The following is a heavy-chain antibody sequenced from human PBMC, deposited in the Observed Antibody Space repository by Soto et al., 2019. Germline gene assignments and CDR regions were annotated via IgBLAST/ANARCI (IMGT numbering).Heavy chain of an antibody. D-gene: IGHD2-21*02. CDR3: ARAGYCGPGCYYYFDY. CDR1: VFTFVSYW. V-gene: IGHV3-7*01. J-gene: IGHJ4*02. Sequence: GGSLRLSCAFSVFTFVSYWMNWVRLIPGKGLEWVAYIKPDGSATYYVDSVKGRFTISRDNAKNSLYLQMNSLRVEDTSVYYCARAGYCGPGCYYYFDYWGQGTLVTVS. CDR2: IKPDGSAT.